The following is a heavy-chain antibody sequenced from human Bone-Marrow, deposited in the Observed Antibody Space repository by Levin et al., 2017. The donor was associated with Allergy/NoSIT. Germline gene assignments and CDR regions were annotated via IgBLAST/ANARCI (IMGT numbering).Heavy chain of an antibody. J-gene: IGHJ6*02. V-gene: IGHV4-61*01. D-gene: IGHD1-26*01. CDR1: GGSVRSGSYY. Sequence: SQTLSLPCPVSGGSVRSGSYYWSWIRQPPGKGLEWIGYVYYSGSTNYNPSLKSRVTISVDTSKNQFSLKLSSVTAADTAVYYCASREPSGYYGMDVWGQGTTVTVSS. CDR3: ASREPSGYYGMDV. CDR2: VYYSGST.